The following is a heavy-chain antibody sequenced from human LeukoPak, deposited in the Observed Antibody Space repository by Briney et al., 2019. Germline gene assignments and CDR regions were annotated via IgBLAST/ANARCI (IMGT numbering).Heavy chain of an antibody. J-gene: IGHJ5*02. Sequence: SETLSLTCSVSGGSITNNGYYWGWIRQSPETGLEWIGSMHYSGSTNYNPSLKSRVTISVDTSKNQFSLKLSSVTAADTAVYYCARWRSSSWYYNWFDPWGQGTLVTVSS. D-gene: IGHD6-13*01. V-gene: IGHV4-39*07. CDR3: ARWRSSSWYYNWFDP. CDR1: GGSITNNGYY. CDR2: MHYSGST.